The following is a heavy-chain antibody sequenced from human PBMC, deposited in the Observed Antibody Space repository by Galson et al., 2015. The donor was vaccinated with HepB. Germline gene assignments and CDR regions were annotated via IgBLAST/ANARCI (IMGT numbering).Heavy chain of an antibody. Sequence: SLRLSCAASGFAFSSYNMNWVRQAPGKGLEWISYISIRSTVTYYADSVKGRFTISRDNAKNSLYLQMNSLRDEDTAVYYCATDVPLNWGQGTLVTVSS. CDR1: GFAFSSYN. J-gene: IGHJ4*02. CDR3: ATDVPLN. CDR2: ISIRSTVT. V-gene: IGHV3-48*02.